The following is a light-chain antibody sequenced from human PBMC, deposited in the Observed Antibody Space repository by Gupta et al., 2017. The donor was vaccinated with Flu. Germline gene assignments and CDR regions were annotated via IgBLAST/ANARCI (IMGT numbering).Light chain of an antibody. CDR3: LLSYSGARPVV. V-gene: IGLV7-46*01. Sequence: QAVVTHQLSLTLSPGGTVALTCDSSTGAVTSGHYPYWFQQKPGQAPRTLIYDTSNKHSWTPARFSGSLLGGKAALTLSGAQPEDEAEYYCLLSYSGARPVVFGGGTKLTVL. CDR1: TGAVTSGHY. J-gene: IGLJ2*01. CDR2: DTS.